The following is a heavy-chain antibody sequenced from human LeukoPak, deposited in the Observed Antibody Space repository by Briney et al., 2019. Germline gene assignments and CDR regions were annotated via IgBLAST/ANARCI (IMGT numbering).Heavy chain of an antibody. Sequence: SETLSLTCAVSGYSISSGYYWGWIRPPPGKGLEWIGSIYYSGSTYYNPSLKSRVTISVDTSKNQFSLKLSSVTAADTAVYYCARNLHTVTYDYWGQGTLVTVSS. J-gene: IGHJ4*02. CDR3: ARNLHTVTYDY. D-gene: IGHD4-17*01. CDR2: IYYSGST. CDR1: GYSISSGYY. V-gene: IGHV4-38-2*01.